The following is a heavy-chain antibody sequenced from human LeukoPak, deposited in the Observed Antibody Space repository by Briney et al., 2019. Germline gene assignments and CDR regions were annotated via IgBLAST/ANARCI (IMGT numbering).Heavy chain of an antibody. CDR2: ISSSSSTI. J-gene: IGHJ3*02. CDR1: GFTFSSYS. D-gene: IGHD5-12*01. Sequence: GGSLRLSCAASGFTFSSYSMNWVRQAPGKGLEWVSYISSSSSTIYYADSVKGRFTISRDNAKNSLYLQMNSLRAEDTAVYYCAREDSDYTDAFDIWGQGTMVTVSS. V-gene: IGHV3-48*04. CDR3: AREDSDYTDAFDI.